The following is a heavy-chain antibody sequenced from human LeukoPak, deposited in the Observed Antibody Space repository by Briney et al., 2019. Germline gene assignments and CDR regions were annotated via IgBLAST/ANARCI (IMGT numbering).Heavy chain of an antibody. D-gene: IGHD3-16*01. V-gene: IGHV4-31*03. CDR2: IYYSGST. CDR1: GGSISSGGYS. CDR3: ARGRLGGWFDP. J-gene: IGHJ5*02. Sequence: PSETLSLTCTVSGGSISSGGYSWSWIRQHPGKGLEWIGYIYYSGSTYYNPSLKSRVTISVDTSKNQFSLKLSSVTAADTAVYYCARGRLGGWFDPWGQGTLVTVSS.